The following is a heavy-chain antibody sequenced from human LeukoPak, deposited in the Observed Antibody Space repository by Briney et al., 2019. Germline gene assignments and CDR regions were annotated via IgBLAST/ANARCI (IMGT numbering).Heavy chain of an antibody. V-gene: IGHV3-7*01. Sequence: PGGSLRLSCAASGFTFSSYWMSWVRQAPGKGLEWVANIKQDGSEKYYVDSVKGRFTISRDNPKNTLYLQMNSLRAEDTAVYYCAKDRKPLLIAVAGGAYFDYWGQGTLVTVSS. CDR2: IKQDGSEK. CDR3: AKDRKPLLIAVAGGAYFDY. D-gene: IGHD6-19*01. J-gene: IGHJ4*02. CDR1: GFTFSSYW.